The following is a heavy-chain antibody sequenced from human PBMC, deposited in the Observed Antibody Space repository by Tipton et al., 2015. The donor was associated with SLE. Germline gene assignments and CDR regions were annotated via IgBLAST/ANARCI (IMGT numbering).Heavy chain of an antibody. J-gene: IGHJ4*02. CDR2: INPENDSR. V-gene: IGHV1-46*01. D-gene: IGHD2-15*01. Sequence: QSGAEVKKPGASVKLSCTASGYPFTEYFLHWVRQAPGQGLEWVGIINPENDSRNYAQKFQGRATMTRDTSTSTLYLELSSLTSEDTAVYSCARVYCSGGGCYSTPFDYWGQGTLVTVSS. CDR3: ARVYCSGGGCYSTPFDY. CDR1: GYPFTEYF.